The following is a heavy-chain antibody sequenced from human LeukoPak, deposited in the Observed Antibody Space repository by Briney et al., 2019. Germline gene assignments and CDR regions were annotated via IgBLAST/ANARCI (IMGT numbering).Heavy chain of an antibody. J-gene: IGHJ5*02. Sequence: SETLSPTCTVSGGSISSYYWSWIRQPPGKGLEWIGYIYYSGSTNYNPSLKSRVTISVDTSKNQFSLKLSSVTAADTAVYYCARSSLADYVWGSYRFNWFDPWGQGTLVTVSS. D-gene: IGHD3-16*02. V-gene: IGHV4-59*01. CDR2: IYYSGST. CDR3: ARSSLADYVWGSYRFNWFDP. CDR1: GGSISSYY.